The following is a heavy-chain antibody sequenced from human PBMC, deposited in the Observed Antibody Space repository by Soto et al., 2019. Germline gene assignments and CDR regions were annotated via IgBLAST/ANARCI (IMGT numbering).Heavy chain of an antibody. V-gene: IGHV1-69*15. CDR3: AKDEGADGYFGNWLDP. Sequence: QVHLVQSGAEVKKPGSSVNVSCKASGGTFSNYAITWVRQAPGQGLEWVGRIIPIFGTTNVAQKFQGRVTITADESTTTAYMELSGLRSDDTAVYYCAKDEGADGYFGNWLDPWGQGTLVTVSS. CDR1: GGTFSNYA. D-gene: IGHD5-12*01. CDR2: IIPIFGTT. J-gene: IGHJ5*02.